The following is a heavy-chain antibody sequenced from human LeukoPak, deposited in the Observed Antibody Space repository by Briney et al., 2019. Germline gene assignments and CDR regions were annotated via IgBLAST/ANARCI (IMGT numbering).Heavy chain of an antibody. CDR3: ATYYYSSGYDYVRFVY. V-gene: IGHV3-7*02. D-gene: IGHD3-22*01. CDR2: IKQDGSEK. CDR1: GFTFSNYW. J-gene: IGHJ4*02. Sequence: GGSLRLSCAASGFTFSNYWMSWVRQAPGKGLEWVANIKQDGSEKHYVDSVQGRFTISRDNGKNSLYLQMNSLRAEDTAVYYCATYYYSSGYDYVRFVYWGQGTLVTVSS.